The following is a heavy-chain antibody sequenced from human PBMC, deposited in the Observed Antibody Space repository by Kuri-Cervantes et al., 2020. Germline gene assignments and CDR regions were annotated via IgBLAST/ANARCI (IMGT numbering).Heavy chain of an antibody. CDR1: GYTFTSYD. CDR3: AKDIGTQQTQGWFDP. V-gene: IGHV1-8*01. CDR2: MNPNSGNT. J-gene: IGHJ5*02. D-gene: IGHD1-26*01. Sequence: ASVKVSCKASGYTFTSYDINWVRQATGQGLEWMGWMNPNSGNTGYAQKFQGRVTMTRNTSISTAYMELSSLRSEDTALYYCAKDIGTQQTQGWFDPWGQGTLVTVSS.